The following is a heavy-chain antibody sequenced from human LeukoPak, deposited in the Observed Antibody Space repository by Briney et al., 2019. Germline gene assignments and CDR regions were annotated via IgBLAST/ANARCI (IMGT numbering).Heavy chain of an antibody. D-gene: IGHD3-10*01. CDR3: ARVYYYGSGSYSYYYYYMDV. Sequence: GGSLRLSCAASGFTFSDYYMSWIRQAPGKGLMWVSRINSDESSTSYADSVKGRFTISRDNAKNTLYLQMNSLRAEDTAVYYCARVYYYGSGSYSYYYYYMDVWGKGTTVTISS. CDR1: GFTFSDYY. V-gene: IGHV3-74*01. CDR2: INSDESST. J-gene: IGHJ6*03.